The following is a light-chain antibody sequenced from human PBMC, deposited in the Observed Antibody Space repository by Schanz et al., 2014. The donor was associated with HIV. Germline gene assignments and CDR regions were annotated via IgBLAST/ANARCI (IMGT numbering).Light chain of an antibody. J-gene: IGLJ2*01. Sequence: QSALTQPASVSGSPGQSITISCTGTTNDVGGHNYVSWYQQHPGKAPKLMIYEVSKRLSGVPDRFSGSKSGNTASLTVSGLQAEDEADYYCSSYAGSTVVFGGGTKVTVL. V-gene: IGLV2-8*01. CDR3: SSYAGSTVV. CDR1: TNDVGGHNY. CDR2: EVS.